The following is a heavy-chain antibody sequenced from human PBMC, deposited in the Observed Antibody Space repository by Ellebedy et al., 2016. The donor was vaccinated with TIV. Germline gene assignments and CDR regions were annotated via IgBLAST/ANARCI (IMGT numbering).Heavy chain of an antibody. V-gene: IGHV4-39*01. CDR3: ARHLLRDFYGSGSPNYWYFDL. CDR2: ISYRGST. D-gene: IGHD3-10*01. J-gene: IGHJ2*01. CDR1: GGSIVNSPYF. Sequence: SETLSLXCTVSGGSIVNSPYFWGWIRQPPGKGLDWIGSISYRGSTYYTPSLKSRVTMSVDTSRGQFSLKMRSVTAADTAVYYCARHLLRDFYGSGSPNYWYFDLWGRGTQVTVSS.